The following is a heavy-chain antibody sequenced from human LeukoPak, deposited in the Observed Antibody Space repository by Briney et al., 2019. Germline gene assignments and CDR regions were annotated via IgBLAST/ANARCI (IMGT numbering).Heavy chain of an antibody. V-gene: IGHV4-59*08. D-gene: IGHD3-22*01. CDR1: GGSISSYY. CDR2: IYYSGST. J-gene: IGHJ4*02. Sequence: ASETLSLTCTVSGGSISSYYWSWIRQPPGKGLEWIGYIYYSGSTNYNPSLKSRVTISVDTSKNQFSLKLSSVTAADTAVYYCARHRDYYDSSGYYPYYLDYWGQGTLVTVSS. CDR3: ARHRDYYDSSGYYPYYLDY.